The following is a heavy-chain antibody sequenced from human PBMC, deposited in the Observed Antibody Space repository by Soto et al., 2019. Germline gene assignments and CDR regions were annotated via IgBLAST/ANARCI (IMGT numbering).Heavy chain of an antibody. J-gene: IGHJ5*02. CDR3: ARASRITIFGVVIGNWFDP. D-gene: IGHD3-3*01. V-gene: IGHV4-34*01. CDR2: INHSGST. Sequence: PSETLSLTCAVYGGSFSGYYWSWVRQPPGKGLEWIGEINHSGSTNYNPSLKSRVTISVDTSKNQFSLKLSSVTAADTAVYYCARASRITIFGVVIGNWFDPWGQGTLVTVSS. CDR1: GGSFSGYY.